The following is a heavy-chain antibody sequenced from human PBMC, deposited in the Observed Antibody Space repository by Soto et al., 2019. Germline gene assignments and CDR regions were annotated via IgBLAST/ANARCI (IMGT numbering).Heavy chain of an antibody. V-gene: IGHV1-46*01. CDR1: GYTFTSYY. CDR3: AGDTKKSTVTTPYYYYGMDV. Sequence: ASVKVSCKASGYTFTSYYMHWVRQSPGQGLEWMGIINPSGGSTSYAQKFQGRVTMTRDTSTSTVYMELSSLRSEDTAVYYCAGDTKKSTVTTPYYYYGMDVWGQGTTVTVSS. J-gene: IGHJ6*02. D-gene: IGHD4-17*01. CDR2: INPSGGST.